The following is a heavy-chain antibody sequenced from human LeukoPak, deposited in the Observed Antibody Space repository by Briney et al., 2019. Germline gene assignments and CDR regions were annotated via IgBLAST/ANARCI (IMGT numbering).Heavy chain of an antibody. Sequence: ASVKVSCKASGYTFTTYGISWVRQAPGQGLEWMGWISAHNGNTNYAQKFQGRVTMTTDTSTSTVYMELRSLRSDDTAVHYCARVLFGDYGGAWGQGTLVTVSS. V-gene: IGHV1-18*01. J-gene: IGHJ5*02. CDR2: ISAHNGNT. D-gene: IGHD4-23*01. CDR1: GYTFTTYG. CDR3: ARVLFGDYGGA.